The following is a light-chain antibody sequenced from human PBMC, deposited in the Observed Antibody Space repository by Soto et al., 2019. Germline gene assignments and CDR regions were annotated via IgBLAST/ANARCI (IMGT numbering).Light chain of an antibody. CDR1: QSLNNR. CDR2: DAS. V-gene: IGKV1-5*01. J-gene: IGKJ1*01. Sequence: DIHLTQSPSTLSASVGDRVTITCRASQSLNNRLAWYQQKPGKAPKLLIYDASTLESGVSSRFSGTGSETECTLTITDLQADDLATYFCHQYKTYSTFGQGTKV. CDR3: HQYKTYST.